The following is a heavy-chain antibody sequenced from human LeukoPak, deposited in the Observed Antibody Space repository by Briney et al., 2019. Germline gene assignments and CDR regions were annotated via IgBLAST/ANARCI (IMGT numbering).Heavy chain of an antibody. D-gene: IGHD3-9*01. V-gene: IGHV3-7*03. CDR1: GFTFSNYF. CDR3: ARGCCSVSGLYFEF. CDR2: INKDGSGT. J-gene: IGHJ4*02. Sequence: GGSLGLSCAASGFTFSNYFMGWVRQAPGKGLEWVANINKDGSGTSYADSVKGRFTISRDNAKNSLYLQMNGLRVEDTAVYYCARGCCSVSGLYFEFWGQGSLVTVSS.